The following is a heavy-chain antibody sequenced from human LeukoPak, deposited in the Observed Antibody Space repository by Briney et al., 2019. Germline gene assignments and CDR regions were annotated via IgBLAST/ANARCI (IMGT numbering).Heavy chain of an antibody. CDR1: GGSISSYY. D-gene: IGHD6-19*01. Sequence: SETLSLTCTVSGGSISSYYWSWIRQPPGKGLEWIGYIYYSGSTNYNPSLESRVTISVDTSKNQFSLKLSSVTAADTAVYYCARFGSGWYLLDYWGQGTLVTVSS. V-gene: IGHV4-59*08. CDR2: IYYSGST. CDR3: ARFGSGWYLLDY. J-gene: IGHJ4*02.